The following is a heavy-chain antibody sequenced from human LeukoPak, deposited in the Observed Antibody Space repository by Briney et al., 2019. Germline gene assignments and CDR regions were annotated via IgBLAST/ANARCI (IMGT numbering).Heavy chain of an antibody. Sequence: PGGSLRLSCAASGFTFSSYGMHWVRQAPGKGLEWVAFIRYDGSNKYYADSVKGRFTISRDNSKNTLYLQMNSLRAEDTALYYCAKTEMYYDILTGSYFDYWGQGTLVTVSS. CDR1: GFTFSSYG. CDR3: AKTEMYYDILTGSYFDY. CDR2: IRYDGSNK. V-gene: IGHV3-30*02. D-gene: IGHD3-9*01. J-gene: IGHJ4*02.